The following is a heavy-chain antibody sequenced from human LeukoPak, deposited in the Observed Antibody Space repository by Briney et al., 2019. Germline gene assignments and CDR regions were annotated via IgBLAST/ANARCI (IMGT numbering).Heavy chain of an antibody. J-gene: IGHJ4*02. Sequence: ASVKVSCKASGYTFTSYGISWVRQAPGQGLEWVGWISAYNAYTNYTQKLQGRVTMTTDTSTSTAYMELRSLRSDDTAVYYCARVDVDIVATTYFDYWGQGTLVTVSS. D-gene: IGHD5-12*01. CDR2: ISAYNAYT. V-gene: IGHV1-18*01. CDR3: ARVDVDIVATTYFDY. CDR1: GYTFTSYG.